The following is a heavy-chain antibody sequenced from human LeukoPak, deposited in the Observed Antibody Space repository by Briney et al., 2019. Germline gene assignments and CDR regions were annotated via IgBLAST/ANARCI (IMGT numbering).Heavy chain of an antibody. CDR2: FDPEDGET. D-gene: IGHD4-23*01. Sequence: ASVKASCKVSGYTLTELSMHWVRQAPGKGLEWMGGFDPEDGETIYAQKFQGRVTMTEDTSTDTAYMELSSLRSEDTAVYYCATVHGGNSYYFDYWGQGTLVTVSS. CDR3: ATVHGGNSYYFDY. J-gene: IGHJ4*02. V-gene: IGHV1-24*01. CDR1: GYTLTELS.